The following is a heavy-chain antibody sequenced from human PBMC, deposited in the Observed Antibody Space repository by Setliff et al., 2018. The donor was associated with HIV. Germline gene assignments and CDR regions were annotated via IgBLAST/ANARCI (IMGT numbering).Heavy chain of an antibody. Sequence: SWVRQAPGKGLEWVAKIKQDGSDKYYVDSVKGRFTISRDNAKNSLYLQMNTLRAEETAVYYCAREGITGTTLHPYWGQGTLVTVSS. CDR3: AREGITGTTLHPY. CDR2: IKQDGSDK. D-gene: IGHD1-7*01. V-gene: IGHV3-7*01. J-gene: IGHJ4*02.